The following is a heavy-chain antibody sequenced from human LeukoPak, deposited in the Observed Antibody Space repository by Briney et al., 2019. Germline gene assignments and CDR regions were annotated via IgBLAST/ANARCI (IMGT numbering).Heavy chain of an antibody. J-gene: IGHJ3*02. D-gene: IGHD3-9*01. CDR2: ISGSGGST. CDR3: AKDRETGVLRYFDWLLSTGAFDI. CDR1: GFXFSSYA. V-gene: IGHV3-23*01. Sequence: GGSLRLSCAASGFXFSSYAISWVRQAPGKGLEWVSAISGSGGSTYYADSVKGRFTISRDNSKNTLYLQMNSLRAEDTAVYYCAKDRETGVLRYFDWLLSTGAFDIWGQGTMVTVSS.